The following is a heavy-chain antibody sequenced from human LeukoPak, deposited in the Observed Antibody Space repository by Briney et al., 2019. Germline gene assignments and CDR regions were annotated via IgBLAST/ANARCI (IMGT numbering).Heavy chain of an antibody. J-gene: IGHJ3*02. Sequence: GESLKISCKGSGYSFTSYWIGWVRQMPGKGLEWMGIIYPGDSDTRYSPSFQGQVTISADKSISTAYLQRSSLKASDTAMYYCAKLRFLENDAFDIWGQGTMVTVSS. CDR2: IYPGDSDT. CDR3: AKLRFLENDAFDI. CDR1: GYSFTSYW. V-gene: IGHV5-51*01. D-gene: IGHD3-3*01.